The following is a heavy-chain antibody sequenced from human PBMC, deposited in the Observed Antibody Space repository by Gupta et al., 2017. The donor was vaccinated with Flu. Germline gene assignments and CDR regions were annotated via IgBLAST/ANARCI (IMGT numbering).Heavy chain of an antibody. CDR3: ARDAERGATGGGMDV. D-gene: IGHD3-16*01. CDR1: YW. Sequence: YWMSWVRKAPGKGLEWGANVKQDGSEKYYVDSVKGRFTISRDNAKNSRYLQMNSMRAEDTAVYYCARDAERGATGGGMDVWGQGTTVTVSS. V-gene: IGHV3-7*01. J-gene: IGHJ6*02. CDR2: VKQDGSEK.